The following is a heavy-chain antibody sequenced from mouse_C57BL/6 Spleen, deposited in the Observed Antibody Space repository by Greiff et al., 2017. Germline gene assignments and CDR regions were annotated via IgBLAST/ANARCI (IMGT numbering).Heavy chain of an antibody. CDR1: GYSFTSYY. CDR3: ARPGHYYGSSWGAYYFDY. V-gene: IGHV1-66*01. CDR2: IYPGSGNT. D-gene: IGHD1-1*01. J-gene: IGHJ2*01. Sequence: VQLQQSGPELVKPGASVKISCKASGYSFTSYYIHWVKQRPGQGLEWIGWIYPGSGNTKYNEKFKGKATLTADTSSSTAYMQLSSLTSEDSAVYYCARPGHYYGSSWGAYYFDYWGQGTTLTVSS.